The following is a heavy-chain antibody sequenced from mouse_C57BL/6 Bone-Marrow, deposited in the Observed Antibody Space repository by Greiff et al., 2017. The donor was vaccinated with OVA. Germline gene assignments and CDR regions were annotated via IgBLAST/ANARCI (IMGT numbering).Heavy chain of an antibody. D-gene: IGHD4-1*01. CDR3: ALTQYFDV. CDR1: GYTLTSYG. J-gene: IGHJ1*03. Sequence: QVQLKQSGAELARPGASVKLSCKASGYTLTSYGISWVKQRTGQGLEWIGEISPRSGNTYYNEKVQGKATLTADKSSSTAYMELRSLTSEDSAVYFCALTQYFDVWGTGTTVTVSS. V-gene: IGHV1-81*01. CDR2: ISPRSGNT.